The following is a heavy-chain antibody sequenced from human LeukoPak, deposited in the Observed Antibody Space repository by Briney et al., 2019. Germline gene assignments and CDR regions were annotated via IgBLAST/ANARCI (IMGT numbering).Heavy chain of an antibody. CDR1: GHSFTNYW. Sequence: GESLKISCKGSGHSFTNYWISWVRQMPGKALEWIGRVDPTDSYTNYSPSFQGHVAISVDKSISTAYLQWSSLKASDTAMYYCARQGIVVADSFDPWGQGTLVTVSS. V-gene: IGHV5-10-1*01. J-gene: IGHJ5*02. CDR2: VDPTDSYT. CDR3: ARQGIVVADSFDP. D-gene: IGHD6-19*01.